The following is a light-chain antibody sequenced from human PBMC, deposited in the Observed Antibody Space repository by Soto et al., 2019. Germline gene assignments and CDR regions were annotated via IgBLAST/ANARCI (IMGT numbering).Light chain of an antibody. CDR1: QGISSY. V-gene: IGKV1-9*01. Sequence: DIQLTQSPSFLSASVGDRVTITCRASQGISSYLAWYQQKPGKVPKLLIYAASTLQSGVPSRFSGGGSGTQFTLTISSLQPEDFATYYCQHLDSYSTFGQGTRLEIK. CDR3: QHLDSYST. CDR2: AAS. J-gene: IGKJ5*01.